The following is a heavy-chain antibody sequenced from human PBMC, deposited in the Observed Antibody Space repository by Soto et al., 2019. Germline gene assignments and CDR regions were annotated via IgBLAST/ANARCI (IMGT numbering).Heavy chain of an antibody. CDR1: GGTFSSYG. Sequence: HVQLVQSGAEVKKPGSSVKFSCKASGGTFSSYGVSWVRQAPGQGLEWMGRIIPVFGIEHYAQKSQGRVTVTADESTSTAYMELSGLTSEDTAVYYCARGLSYYDSSGYSDAFDIWGQGTLVTVSS. D-gene: IGHD3-22*01. J-gene: IGHJ3*02. V-gene: IGHV1-69*01. CDR2: IIPVFGIE. CDR3: ARGLSYYDSSGYSDAFDI.